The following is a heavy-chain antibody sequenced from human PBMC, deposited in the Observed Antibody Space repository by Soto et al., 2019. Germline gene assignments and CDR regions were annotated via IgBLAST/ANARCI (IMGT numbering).Heavy chain of an antibody. V-gene: IGHV2-5*02. CDR3: APGSGWLSDS. J-gene: IGHJ4*02. D-gene: IGHD6-19*01. CDR2: IYWDDDK. CDR1: GFSLSSPAVG. Sequence: QITSKESGPPLVKPTQTLTLTCTFSGFSLSSPAVGVNWIRQPPGKALEWLALIYWDDDKQYSPSLRSRLTSTQDTTKNQVVLTMTYMDPVDTAAYYCAPGSGWLSDSWGQGTLVTVSS.